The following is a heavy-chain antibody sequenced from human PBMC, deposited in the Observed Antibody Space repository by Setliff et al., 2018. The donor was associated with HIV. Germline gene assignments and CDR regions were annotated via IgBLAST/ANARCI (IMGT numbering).Heavy chain of an antibody. CDR2: IYTTVST. V-gene: IGHV4-4*08. J-gene: IGHJ5*02. CDR3: ARARGGSGWYAWFDP. CDR1: GGSISNYY. D-gene: IGHD6-13*01. Sequence: SETLSLTCTVSGGSISNYYWSWIRQPPGKGLEWIGYIYTTVSTNYNPSLKSRVTISVDTSKNQLSLRLSSVTATDTAVYYCARARGGSGWYAWFDPWGQGTLVTVSS.